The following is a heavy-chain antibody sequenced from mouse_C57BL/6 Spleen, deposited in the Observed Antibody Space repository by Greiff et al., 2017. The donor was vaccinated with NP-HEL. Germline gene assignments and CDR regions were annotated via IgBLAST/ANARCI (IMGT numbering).Heavy chain of an antibody. CDR3: TRVITTVGRYYAMGY. Sequence: VQLQQSGAELVRPGASVKLSCTASGFNIKDDYMHWVKQRPEQGLEWIGWIDPENGDTEYAPKFQGKATITADTSSNTAYLQLSSLTSEDTAVYYCTRVITTVGRYYAMGYWGQGTSVTVSS. D-gene: IGHD1-1*01. CDR1: GFNIKDDY. J-gene: IGHJ4*01. V-gene: IGHV14-4*01. CDR2: IDPENGDT.